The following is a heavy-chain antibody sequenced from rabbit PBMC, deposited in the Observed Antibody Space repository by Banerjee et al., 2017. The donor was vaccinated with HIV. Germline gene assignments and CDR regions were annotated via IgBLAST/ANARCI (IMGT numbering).Heavy chain of an antibody. CDR2: IYTSSGTT. Sequence: QEQLVESGGGLVKPGGTLTLTCTASGFSFSSTYYMCWVRQAPGKGLELIACIYTSSGTTYYASWAKGRFTISKTSSTTVTLQMTSLTAADTATYFCARNFYFDLWGPGTLVTVS. CDR3: ARNFYFDL. CDR1: GFSFSSTYY. V-gene: IGHV1S45*01. J-gene: IGHJ4*01.